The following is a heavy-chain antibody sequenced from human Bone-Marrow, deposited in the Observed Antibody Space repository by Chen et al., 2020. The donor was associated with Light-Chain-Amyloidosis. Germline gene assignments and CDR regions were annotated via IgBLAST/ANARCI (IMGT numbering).Heavy chain of an antibody. CDR1: GGTFSSYA. Sequence: QVQLVQSGAEVKKPGSSVKVSCKASGGTFSSYAISWVRQAPGQGLEWMGRIIPILGIANYAQKFQGRVTITADKSTSTAYMELSSLRSEDTAVYYCARATDDYCDQEAALGYWGQGTLVTVSS. D-gene: IGHD4-17*01. CDR3: ARATDDYCDQEAALGY. J-gene: IGHJ4*02. CDR2: IIPILGIA. V-gene: IGHV1-69*04.